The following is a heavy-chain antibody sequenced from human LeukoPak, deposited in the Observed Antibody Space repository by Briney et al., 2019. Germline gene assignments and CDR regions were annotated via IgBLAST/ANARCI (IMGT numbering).Heavy chain of an antibody. Sequence: ASVKVSCKASGYTFTSYAMHWVRQAPGQRLEWMGWINAGNGNTKYSQKFQGRVTITRDTSASTAYMELSSLGSEDTAVYYCARAGHYYGSGSYYAPPLDYYYYGMDVWGQGTTVTVSS. CDR3: ARAGHYYGSGSYYAPPLDYYYYGMDV. CDR2: INAGNGNT. V-gene: IGHV1-3*01. D-gene: IGHD3-10*01. CDR1: GYTFTSYA. J-gene: IGHJ6*02.